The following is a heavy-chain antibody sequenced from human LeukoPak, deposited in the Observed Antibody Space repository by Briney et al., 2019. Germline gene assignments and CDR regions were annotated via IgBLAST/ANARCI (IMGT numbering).Heavy chain of an antibody. CDR2: ISWNSGSI. Sequence: GGSLRLSCAASGFTFDDYAMHWVRQAPGKGLEWVSGISWNSGSIDYADSVKGRFTVSRDDAKKSLYLQINSLRAEDTALYYCAKDREATPLYAFDIWGQGTMVTVSS. V-gene: IGHV3-9*01. D-gene: IGHD1-14*01. J-gene: IGHJ3*02. CDR1: GFTFDDYA. CDR3: AKDREATPLYAFDI.